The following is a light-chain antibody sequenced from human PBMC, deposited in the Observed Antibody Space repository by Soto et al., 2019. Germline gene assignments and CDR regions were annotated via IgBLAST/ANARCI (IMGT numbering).Light chain of an antibody. V-gene: IGKV1-9*01. CDR3: QQTYSGPLT. Sequence: DIQLTQSPSSLSASVGDRVTITCRVSQGISSYLAWYQQKPGKAPKLLIYKASTLKSGVPSRFSGSGSGTEFTLTISSLQPEDFATYYCQQTYSGPLTFGGGTKVDIK. CDR1: QGISSY. CDR2: KAS. J-gene: IGKJ4*01.